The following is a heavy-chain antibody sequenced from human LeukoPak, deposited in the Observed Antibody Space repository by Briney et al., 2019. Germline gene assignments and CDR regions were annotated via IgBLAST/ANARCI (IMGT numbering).Heavy chain of an antibody. D-gene: IGHD6-13*01. Sequence: GGSLRLSCVASGFSFSSFWMTWVRQAPGKGLEWVSSISSSSSYIYYADSVKGRFTISRDNAKNSLYLQMNSLRAEDTAVYYCARDDSSSWYIDYWGQGTLVTVSS. V-gene: IGHV3-21*01. J-gene: IGHJ4*02. CDR2: ISSSSSYI. CDR3: ARDDSSSWYIDY. CDR1: GFSFSSFW.